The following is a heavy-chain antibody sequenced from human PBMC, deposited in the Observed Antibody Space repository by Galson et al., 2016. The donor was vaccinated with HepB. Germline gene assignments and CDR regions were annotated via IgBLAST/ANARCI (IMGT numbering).Heavy chain of an antibody. V-gene: IGHV1-8*01. D-gene: IGHD6-6*01. Sequence: SVKVSCKASGYTFTSFDISWVRQATGQGLEWMGWVNPNSGNTGYAQKFQGRVTMTRNTSISTAYMELSSLRSEDTAVHYCARSSIAARRRFVYWGQGTLVTVSS. J-gene: IGHJ4*02. CDR2: VNPNSGNT. CDR1: GYTFTSFD. CDR3: ARSSIAARRRFVY.